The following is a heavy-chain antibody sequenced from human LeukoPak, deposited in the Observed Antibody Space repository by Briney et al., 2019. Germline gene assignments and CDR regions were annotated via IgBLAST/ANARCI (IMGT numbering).Heavy chain of an antibody. Sequence: GGSLRLSCAASGFTVSSNYMSWVRQAPGKGLEWVSVIYSGGSTYYADSVKGRFTISRDNSKNTLYLQMNSLRAEDTAVYYCARKDEHYGSGSFSYWGQGTLVTVSS. CDR2: IYSGGST. J-gene: IGHJ4*02. V-gene: IGHV3-53*01. D-gene: IGHD3-10*01. CDR3: ARKDEHYGSGSFSY. CDR1: GFTVSSNY.